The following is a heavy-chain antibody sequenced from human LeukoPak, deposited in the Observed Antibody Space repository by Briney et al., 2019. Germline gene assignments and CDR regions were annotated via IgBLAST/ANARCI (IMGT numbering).Heavy chain of an antibody. CDR3: AKGGYCSSTSCYVRDFDY. Sequence: GGSLRLSCAASGFTCSSYAMSWVRQAPGKGLEWVSAISGSGGSTYYADSVKGRFTISRDNSKNTLYLQMNSLRAEDTAVYYCAKGGYCSSTSCYVRDFDYWGQGTLVTVSS. D-gene: IGHD2-2*01. V-gene: IGHV3-23*01. CDR1: GFTCSSYA. J-gene: IGHJ4*02. CDR2: ISGSGGST.